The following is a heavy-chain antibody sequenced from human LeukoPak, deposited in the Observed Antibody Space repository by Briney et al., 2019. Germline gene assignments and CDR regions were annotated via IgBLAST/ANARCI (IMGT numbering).Heavy chain of an antibody. CDR2: ISAYNGNT. V-gene: IGHV1-18*01. Sequence: GASVKVSCKASSYTFTNYAFTWVRQAPGQGLEWMGWISAYNGNTNYAQKLQGRVTMTTDTSTSTAYMELRSLRSDDTAVYYCARAYSSSHPLRYNWFDPWGQGTLVTVSS. D-gene: IGHD6-13*01. CDR1: SYTFTNYA. CDR3: ARAYSSSHPLRYNWFDP. J-gene: IGHJ5*02.